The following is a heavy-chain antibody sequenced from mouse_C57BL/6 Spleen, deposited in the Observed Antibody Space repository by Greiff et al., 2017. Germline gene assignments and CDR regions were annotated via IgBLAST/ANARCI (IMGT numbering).Heavy chain of an antibody. CDR1: GYTFTDYY. J-gene: IGHJ2*01. V-gene: IGHV1-26*01. CDR2: INPNNGGT. CDR3: ARGTTVVDYLDY. Sequence: EVQLQQSGPELVKPGASVKISCKASGYTFTDYYMNWVKQSHGKSLEWIGDINPNNGGTSYNQKFKGKATLTVDKSSSTAYMELRSLTSEDSAVYYCARGTTVVDYLDYWGQGTTLTVAS. D-gene: IGHD1-1*01.